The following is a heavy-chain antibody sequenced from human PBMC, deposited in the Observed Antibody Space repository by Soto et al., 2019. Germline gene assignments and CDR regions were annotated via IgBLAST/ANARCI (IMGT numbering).Heavy chain of an antibody. CDR3: ARDLVGIVVVTAIFQSDYYYGMDV. CDR1: GYTFTSYG. J-gene: IGHJ6*02. Sequence: RASVKVSCKASGYTFTSYGISWVRQAPGQGLEWMGWISAYNGNTNYAQRLQGRVTMTTDTSTSTAYMELRSLRSDDTAVYYCARDLVGIVVVTAIFQSDYYYGMDVWGQGTTVTVSS. D-gene: IGHD2-21*02. V-gene: IGHV1-18*04. CDR2: ISAYNGNT.